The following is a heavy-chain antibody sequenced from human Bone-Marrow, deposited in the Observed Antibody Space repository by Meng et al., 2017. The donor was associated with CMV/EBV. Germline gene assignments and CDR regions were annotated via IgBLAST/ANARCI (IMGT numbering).Heavy chain of an antibody. D-gene: IGHD2-2*01. J-gene: IGHJ4*02. CDR3: ARETGDCSSTSCSFFDY. V-gene: IGHV4-61*01. Sequence: SETLSLTCTVSGGSISSSSYYWGWIRQPPGKGLEWIGYIYYSGSTNYNPSLKSRVTISVDTSKNQFSLKLSSVTAADTAVYYCARETGDCSSTSCSFFDYWGQGTLVTVSS. CDR2: IYYSGST. CDR1: GGSISSSSYY.